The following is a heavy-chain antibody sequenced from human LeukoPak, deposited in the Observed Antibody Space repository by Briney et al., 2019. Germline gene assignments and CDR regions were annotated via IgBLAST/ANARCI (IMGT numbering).Heavy chain of an antibody. J-gene: IGHJ3*02. CDR1: GGSISSSSYY. Sequence: SETLSLTCTVSGGSISSSSYYWGWIRQPPGKGLEWIGSIYYSGSTYYNPSLKSRVTISVDTSKNQFSLKLSSVTAADTAVYYCARGSSGWYPDAFDIWGQGTMVTVSS. D-gene: IGHD6-19*01. CDR3: ARGSSGWYPDAFDI. CDR2: IYYSGST. V-gene: IGHV4-39*01.